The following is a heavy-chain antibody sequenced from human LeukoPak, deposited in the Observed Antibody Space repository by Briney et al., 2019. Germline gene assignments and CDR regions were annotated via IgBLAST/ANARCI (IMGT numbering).Heavy chain of an antibody. CDR1: GGSISSYY. Sequence: SETLSLTCTVSGGSISSYYWSWIRQPPGKGLEWIGYIYTSGSTNYNPSLKSRVTISVDTSKNQFSLKLSSVTAADTAVYYCARGSGSFKRPFDYWGQGTLVTVSS. V-gene: IGHV4-59*01. CDR3: ARGSGSFKRPFDY. J-gene: IGHJ4*02. D-gene: IGHD1-26*01. CDR2: IYTSGST.